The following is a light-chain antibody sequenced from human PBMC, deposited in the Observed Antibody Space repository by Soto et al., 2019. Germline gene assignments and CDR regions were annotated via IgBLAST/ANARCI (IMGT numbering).Light chain of an antibody. J-gene: IGLJ3*02. Sequence: QSALTQPPSAAGSPGQSVTISCTGTSTDVGGYNYVSWYQQYPGKAPKLMIYEVTNRPSAASDRFSGSKSDNTASLTISGLRAEDEADYYCTSYTTKSTWVFGGGTKLTVL. CDR2: EVT. CDR1: STDVGGYNY. V-gene: IGLV2-14*01. CDR3: TSYTTKSTWV.